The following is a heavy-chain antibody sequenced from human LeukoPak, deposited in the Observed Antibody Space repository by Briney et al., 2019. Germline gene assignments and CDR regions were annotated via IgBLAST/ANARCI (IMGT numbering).Heavy chain of an antibody. J-gene: IGHJ4*02. CDR2: INHSGST. Sequence: SETLSLTCAVYGGSFSGYYWSWIRQPPGKGLEWIGEINHSGSTNYNPSLKSRVTISVDTSKNQFSLKLSSVTAADAAVYYCARGPPTAAGLYFDYWGQGTLVTVSS. CDR1: GGSFSGYY. D-gene: IGHD6-13*01. V-gene: IGHV4-34*01. CDR3: ARGPPTAAGLYFDY.